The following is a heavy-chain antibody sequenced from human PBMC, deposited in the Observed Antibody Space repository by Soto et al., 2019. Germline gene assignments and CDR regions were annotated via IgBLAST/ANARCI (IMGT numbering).Heavy chain of an antibody. Sequence: QVQLVQSGAEVKKPGSSVKVSCKASGGTFSNYGISWVRQAPGQGLEWMGGIIPTFGSTKYAQKFQGRVTITADESTSTDYMEMSRLRSEDTAVYYCARSRLIYYYDSSAYYYDVDIWGQGTMVTVSS. D-gene: IGHD3-22*01. CDR1: GGTFSNYG. CDR3: ARSRLIYYYDSSAYYYDVDI. CDR2: IIPTFGST. J-gene: IGHJ3*02. V-gene: IGHV1-69*01.